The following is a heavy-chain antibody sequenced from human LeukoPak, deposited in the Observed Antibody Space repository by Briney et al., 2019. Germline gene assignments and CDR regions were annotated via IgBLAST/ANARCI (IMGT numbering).Heavy chain of an antibody. CDR2: NSYSGST. J-gene: IGHJ4*02. Sequence: KSSETLSLTCTVSGGSMRSYYWSWIRQPPEKALERIGYNSYSGSTNYNPSLKSRVTISVDTSKNQFSLKLSSVTAADTAVYYCATNIAAGGTASYFDYWGQGTLVTVSS. V-gene: IGHV4-59*01. CDR3: ATNIAAGGTASYFDY. D-gene: IGHD6-13*01. CDR1: GGSMRSYY.